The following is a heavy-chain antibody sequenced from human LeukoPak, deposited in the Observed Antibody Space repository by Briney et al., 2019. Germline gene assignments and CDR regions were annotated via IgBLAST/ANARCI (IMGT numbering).Heavy chain of an antibody. J-gene: IGHJ6*02. CDR1: GFTFSSYA. CDR3: ARWQWDGMDV. CDR2: IKQDGSEK. D-gene: IGHD6-19*01. V-gene: IGHV3-7*01. Sequence: GGSLRLSCAASGFTFSSYAMSWVRQAPGKGLEWVANIKQDGSEKYYVDSVKGRFTISRDNAKNSLYLQMNSLRAEDTAVYYCARWQWDGMDVWGQGTTVTVSS.